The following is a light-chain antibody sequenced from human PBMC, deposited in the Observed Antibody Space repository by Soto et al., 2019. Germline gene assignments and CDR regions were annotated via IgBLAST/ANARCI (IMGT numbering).Light chain of an antibody. Sequence: DIQMTQSPSSLSASVGDRVTITCRASQSISSYLNWYQQKPGKAPKLLIYAASSLQSGVPSRFSGSESGTDFTLTISSLQPEDFATDYCQQSYSTPYTFGQGTKLEIK. CDR2: AAS. CDR1: QSISSY. CDR3: QQSYSTPYT. J-gene: IGKJ2*01. V-gene: IGKV1-39*01.